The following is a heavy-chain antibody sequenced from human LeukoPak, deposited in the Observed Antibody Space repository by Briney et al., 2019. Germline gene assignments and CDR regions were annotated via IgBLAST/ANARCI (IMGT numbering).Heavy chain of an antibody. Sequence: PGGSLRLSCAASGFTFSSYSMNWVRQAPGKGPEGVSSISSSSSYIYYADSVKGRFTISRDNAKNSLYLQMNSLRAEDTAVYYCARDPESGYDIYMDVWGKGTXVTVSS. J-gene: IGHJ6*03. V-gene: IGHV3-21*01. CDR2: ISSSSSYI. D-gene: IGHD5-12*01. CDR1: GFTFSSYS. CDR3: ARDPESGYDIYMDV.